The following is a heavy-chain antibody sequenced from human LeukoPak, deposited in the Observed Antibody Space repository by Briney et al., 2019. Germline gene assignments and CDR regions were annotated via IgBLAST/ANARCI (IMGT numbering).Heavy chain of an antibody. Sequence: GGSLRLSCAASGFTFSSYSMNWVRQAPGKGLEWVSSISSSSYIYYADSVKGRFTISRDNAKNSLYLQMNSLRAEDTAVYYCARASLRVEMATIIDYWGQGTLVTVSS. CDR3: ARASLRVEMATIIDY. V-gene: IGHV3-21*01. CDR1: GFTFSSYS. J-gene: IGHJ4*02. D-gene: IGHD5-24*01. CDR2: ISSSSYI.